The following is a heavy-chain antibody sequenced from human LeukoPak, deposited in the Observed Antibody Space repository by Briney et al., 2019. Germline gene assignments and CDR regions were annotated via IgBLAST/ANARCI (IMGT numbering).Heavy chain of an antibody. CDR3: ARDRGVRVFDI. CDR2: IYDGGST. D-gene: IGHD3-10*01. Sequence: SETLSLTCTVSGGSITTYYWSWIRQPPGKGMEWIGYIYDGGSTNYNPSLESRVTISVDTSKNQFSLKLSSVTAADTAVYYCARDRGVRVFDIWGQGTMVTVSS. V-gene: IGHV4-59*01. J-gene: IGHJ3*02. CDR1: GGSITTYY.